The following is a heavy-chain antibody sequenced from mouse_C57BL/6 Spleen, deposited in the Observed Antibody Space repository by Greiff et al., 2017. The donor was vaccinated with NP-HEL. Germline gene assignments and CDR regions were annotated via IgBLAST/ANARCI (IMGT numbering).Heavy chain of an antibody. Sequence: EVMLVESGGGLVKPGGSLKLSCAASGFTFSDYGMHWVRQAPEKGLEWVAYISSGSSTIYYADTVKGRFTISRDNAKNTLFLQMTSLRSEDTAMYYCAKSYYGSSTWFAYWGQGTLVTVSA. V-gene: IGHV5-17*01. CDR2: ISSGSSTI. CDR3: AKSYYGSSTWFAY. CDR1: GFTFSDYG. D-gene: IGHD1-1*01. J-gene: IGHJ3*01.